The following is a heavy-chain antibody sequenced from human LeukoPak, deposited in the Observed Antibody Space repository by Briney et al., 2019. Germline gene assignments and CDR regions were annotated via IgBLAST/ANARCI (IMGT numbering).Heavy chain of an antibody. CDR2: MSPDSGYT. D-gene: IGHD3-10*01. Sequence: ASVKVSCKASGYTFTSYDITWVRQATGQGLEWMGWMSPDSGYTGYAQTFQGRVSLTRNTSTSTAYMELSSLRSEDTAVYYCARRFGTYLGAFDIWGQGKKVTVSS. CDR3: ARRFGTYLGAFDI. J-gene: IGHJ3*02. V-gene: IGHV1-8*01. CDR1: GYTFTSYD.